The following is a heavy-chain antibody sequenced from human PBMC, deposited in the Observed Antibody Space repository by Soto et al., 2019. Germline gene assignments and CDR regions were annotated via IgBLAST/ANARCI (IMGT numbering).Heavy chain of an antibody. V-gene: IGHV3-9*01. D-gene: IGHD6-13*01. J-gene: IGHJ5*02. CDR2: LTWNSESI. CDR3: AKGAISGTLNWFDP. Sequence: DLEWVSGLTWNSESIAYADSVKGRFTISRDNAKNSLYLQMNSLRAEDTAFYFCAKGAISGTLNWFDPWGQGTLVTVSS.